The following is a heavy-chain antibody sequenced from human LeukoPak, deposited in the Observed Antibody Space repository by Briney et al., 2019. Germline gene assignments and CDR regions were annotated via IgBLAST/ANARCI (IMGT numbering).Heavy chain of an antibody. CDR1: GGSNSSYN. CDR3: AREIAVAGSYYFDY. Sequence: SETLSLXCTVSGGSNSSYNWSWIRQPPGKGLEWIGYIYYSGSTNYNPSLKSRVTISVDTSKNQFSLKLSSVTAADTAVYYCAREIAVAGSYYFDYWGQGTLVTVSS. V-gene: IGHV4-59*01. D-gene: IGHD6-19*01. CDR2: IYYSGST. J-gene: IGHJ4*02.